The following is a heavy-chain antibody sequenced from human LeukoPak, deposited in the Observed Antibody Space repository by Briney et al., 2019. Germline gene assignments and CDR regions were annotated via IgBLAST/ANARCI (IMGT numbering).Heavy chain of an antibody. Sequence: GGPVRLFCTASGFPDSSNYMSCVREARGKGLEWVTDFYSCGSTYYADSVKGRFTISRDNSKNTLYLQMNSLRAEDTAVYYCARDSAAAGIFDYWGQGTLVTVSS. J-gene: IGHJ4*02. CDR2: FYSCGST. V-gene: IGHV3-66*03. CDR1: GFPDSSNY. CDR3: ARDSAAAGIFDY. D-gene: IGHD6-13*01.